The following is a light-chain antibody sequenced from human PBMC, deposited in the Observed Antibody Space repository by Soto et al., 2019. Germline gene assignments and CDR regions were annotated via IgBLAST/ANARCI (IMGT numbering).Light chain of an antibody. V-gene: IGKV1-39*01. CDR3: QQSHSSPRT. J-gene: IGKJ1*01. Sequence: DIQMTQSPSSLFRFLGERGTGTFRASPTHKNLLNWYQQKPGKAPKLLIYGASSLQSGVPSRFSGGGSGTTFTLTINSVQPEDFGIYYCQQSHSSPRTFGQGTTV. CDR2: GAS. CDR1: PTHKNL.